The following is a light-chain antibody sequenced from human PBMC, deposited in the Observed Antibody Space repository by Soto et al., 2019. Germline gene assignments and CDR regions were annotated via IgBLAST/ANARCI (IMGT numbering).Light chain of an antibody. J-gene: IGKJ4*01. CDR2: GAS. Sequence: EIVLTQSPGTLSLSPGERATLSCRASQRVSSNYLAWYQQKPGQAPRLLFYGASSRATGIPDRFSGSGSGTDFTLTISRLEPEDFAVYYCQQYGSSPLTFGGGTKVEVK. CDR1: QRVSSNY. V-gene: IGKV3-20*01. CDR3: QQYGSSPLT.